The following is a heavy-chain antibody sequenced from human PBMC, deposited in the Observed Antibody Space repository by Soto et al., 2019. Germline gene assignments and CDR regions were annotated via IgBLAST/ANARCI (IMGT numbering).Heavy chain of an antibody. J-gene: IGHJ3*02. Sequence: EVQLVESGGGLVQPGKSLRLSCAASGFTFDDYAMHWVRQAPGKGLEWVSGISCDSGSIDYSDSVKGRFTLTRDNTQNSLYLQMNSLRAEDTALYYCARVLNYGLGSYVLFDAFDIWGQGTMVTVSS. D-gene: IGHD3-10*01. CDR1: GFTFDDYA. CDR3: ARVLNYGLGSYVLFDAFDI. CDR2: ISCDSGSI. V-gene: IGHV3-9*01.